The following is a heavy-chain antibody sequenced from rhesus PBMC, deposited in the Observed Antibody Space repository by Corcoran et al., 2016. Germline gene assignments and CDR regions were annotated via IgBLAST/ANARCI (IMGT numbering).Heavy chain of an antibody. D-gene: IGHD1-44*01. CDR2: IGGSSGST. CDR3: ARDGSGTYWYFDI. V-gene: IGHV4S5*01. Sequence: QVQLEESGPGLVTPSETLSLTCHVYGGSITGHYLNWIRHPPAKGLEWIGCIGGSSGSTDYNPSLKSRVTISTDTSKNQLSLRLSSVTASDTAVYYCARDGSGTYWYFDIWGPGTPITISS. J-gene: IGHJ2*01. CDR1: GGSITGHY.